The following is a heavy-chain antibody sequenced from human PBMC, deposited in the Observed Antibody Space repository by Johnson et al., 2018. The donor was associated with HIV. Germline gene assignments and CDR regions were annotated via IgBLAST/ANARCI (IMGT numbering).Heavy chain of an antibody. CDR2: INWNGGTT. J-gene: IGHJ3*02. CDR1: GFTFDNYG. CDR3: AKTISGFYLYDAFDI. V-gene: IGHV3-20*04. D-gene: IGHD5-12*01. Sequence: VQLVESGGTVVRPGGSLRLSCAASGFTFDNYGMSWVRQAPGKGLEWVSGINWNGGTTGYADSVKGRFTISRDNAKKSLYLQMNSLRAEDTATYYCAKTISGFYLYDAFDIWGQGTMVTVSS.